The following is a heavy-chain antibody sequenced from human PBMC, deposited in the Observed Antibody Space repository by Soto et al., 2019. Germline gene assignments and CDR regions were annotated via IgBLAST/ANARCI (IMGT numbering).Heavy chain of an antibody. J-gene: IGHJ6*02. Sequence: QVQLQESGPGLVKPSQTLSLTCTVSGGSISSGGYYWTWIRQHPGKGLEWIGYIYYSGSTYYNPSLKSRVTMSVDTSKIQFSLKLSSVTAADTAMYYCARVCGGDCHYGMDVWGQGTTVTVSS. CDR2: IYYSGST. V-gene: IGHV4-31*03. D-gene: IGHD2-21*02. CDR1: GGSISSGGYY. CDR3: ARVCGGDCHYGMDV.